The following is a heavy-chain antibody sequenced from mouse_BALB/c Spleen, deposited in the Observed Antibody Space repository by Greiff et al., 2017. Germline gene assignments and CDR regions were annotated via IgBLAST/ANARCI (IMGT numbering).Heavy chain of an antibody. CDR2: INPSTGYT. Sequence: QVQLQQSGAELAKPGASVKMSCKASGYTFTSYWMHWVKQRPGQGLEWIGYINPSTGYTEYNQKFKDKATLTADKSSSTAYMQLSSLTSEDSAVYYCARIRDSYYFDYWGQGTTLTVSS. V-gene: IGHV1-7*01. D-gene: IGHD3-3*01. CDR3: ARIRDSYYFDY. CDR1: GYTFTSYW. J-gene: IGHJ2*01.